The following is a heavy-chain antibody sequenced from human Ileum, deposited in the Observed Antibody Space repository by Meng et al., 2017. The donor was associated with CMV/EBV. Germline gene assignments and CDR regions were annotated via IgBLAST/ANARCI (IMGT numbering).Heavy chain of an antibody. V-gene: IGHV3-7*01. CDR3: ARKGWNYREASDM. J-gene: IGHJ3*02. D-gene: IGHD3-16*02. Sequence: GGSLRLSCVASGFTFNNHWMFWVRQAPGKGLEWVANIKQDASQRHYVDSVQGRFTISRDNAKNSVFLQMNSLRAEDTAVYYCARKGWNYREASDMWGQGTRVTVSS. CDR1: GFTFNNHW. CDR2: IKQDASQR.